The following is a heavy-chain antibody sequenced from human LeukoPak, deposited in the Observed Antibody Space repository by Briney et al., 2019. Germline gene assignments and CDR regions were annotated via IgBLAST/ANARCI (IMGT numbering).Heavy chain of an antibody. V-gene: IGHV1-2*02. CDR2: INPNSGGT. J-gene: IGHJ4*02. Sequence: ASVKVSCKASGYTFTGYYMHWVRQAPGQGLEWMGWINPNSGGTNYAQKFQGRVAMTRDTSISTAYMELSRLRSDDTAVYYCARQLTDYDFWSGYYSFDYWGQGTLVTVSS. CDR3: ARQLTDYDFWSGYYSFDY. CDR1: GYTFTGYY. D-gene: IGHD3-3*01.